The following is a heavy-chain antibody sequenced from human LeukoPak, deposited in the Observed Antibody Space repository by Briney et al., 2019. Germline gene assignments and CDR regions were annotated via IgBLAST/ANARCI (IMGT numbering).Heavy chain of an antibody. CDR3: ARGRYFGRGANYYYYMDV. CDR2: MNPNSGNT. J-gene: IGHJ6*03. CDR1: GYTFTSYD. Sequence: ASVKVSCKASGYTFTSYDINWVRQATGQGLEWMGWMNPNSGNTGYAQKFQGRVTMTRNTSISTAYMELSSLRSEDTAVYYCARGRYFGRGANYYYYMDVWGKGTTVTVSS. V-gene: IGHV1-8*01. D-gene: IGHD3-9*01.